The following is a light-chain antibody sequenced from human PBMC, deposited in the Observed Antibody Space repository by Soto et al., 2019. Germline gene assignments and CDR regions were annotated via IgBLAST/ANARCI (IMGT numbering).Light chain of an antibody. CDR2: SAS. CDR1: QDIDKY. Sequence: DIQMTQSPSSLSASLGDIVTLTCRASQDIDKYLNWYQQKPGQAPKFLIQSASTLQSGVPSRFGAIGSGTEFTLTIAGLQPEDFATYHCQQSYAIPGPFGQGTKLNI. V-gene: IGKV1-39*01. CDR3: QQSYAIPGP. J-gene: IGKJ1*01.